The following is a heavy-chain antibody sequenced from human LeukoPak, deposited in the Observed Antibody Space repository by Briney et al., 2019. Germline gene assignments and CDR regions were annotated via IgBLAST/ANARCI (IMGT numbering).Heavy chain of an antibody. J-gene: IGHJ3*02. Sequence: PGGSLRLSCAASGFTFSSSWMSWVRQAPGKGLEWVSVIYSGGNTYYADSVKGRFTISRDNSKNTLYLQMNSLRAEDTAVYYCAREVDAFDIWGQGTMVTVSS. CDR2: IYSGGNT. CDR1: GFTFSSSW. V-gene: IGHV3-53*01. CDR3: AREVDAFDI.